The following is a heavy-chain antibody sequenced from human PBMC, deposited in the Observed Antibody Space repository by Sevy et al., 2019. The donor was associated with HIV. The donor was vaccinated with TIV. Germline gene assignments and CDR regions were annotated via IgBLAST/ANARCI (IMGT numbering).Heavy chain of an antibody. CDR3: STHAGIAAAGRVFDY. J-gene: IGHJ4*02. V-gene: IGHV3-72*01. D-gene: IGHD6-13*01. CDR1: GFTFGDHY. Sequence: GGSLRLSCAASGFTFGDHYMEWVRQAPGKGLEWVGRTRNKADGYTTEYAASVKGRFTISRDDSENSMYLQMNSLKTEDTAVYYCSTHAGIAAAGRVFDYWGQGAWSPSPQ. CDR2: TRNKADGYTT.